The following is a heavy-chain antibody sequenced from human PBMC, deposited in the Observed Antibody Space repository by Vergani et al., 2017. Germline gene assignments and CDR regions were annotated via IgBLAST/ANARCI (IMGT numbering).Heavy chain of an antibody. CDR3: AGVQRIAVAGRAFDI. CDR1: GFTFSSYS. V-gene: IGHV3-48*04. J-gene: IGHJ3*02. CDR2: ISSSSSTI. Sequence: EVQLVESGGGLVQPGGSLRLSCAASGFTFSSYSMNWVRQAPGKGLEWVSYISSSSSTIYYADSVKGRFTNARDNTKNSLYLQMNSLRAEDTAVYDCAGVQRIAVAGRAFDIWGQGTMVTVSS. D-gene: IGHD6-19*01.